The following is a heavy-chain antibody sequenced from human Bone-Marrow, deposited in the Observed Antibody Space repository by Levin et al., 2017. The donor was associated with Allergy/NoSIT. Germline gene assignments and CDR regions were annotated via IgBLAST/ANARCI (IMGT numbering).Heavy chain of an antibody. J-gene: IGHJ4*02. CDR1: GFTVSNNY. V-gene: IGHV3-66*01. CDR2: IYSGGST. CDR3: ARDRGGERSGWYY. Sequence: RGESLKISCAASGFTVSNNYVTWVRQAPGKGLEWVSLIYSGGSTYYADSVKARFTISRDNSKNTVYLQMNSLRAEDTAVYYCARDRGGERSGWYYWGQGTLVTVSS. D-gene: IGHD6-19*01.